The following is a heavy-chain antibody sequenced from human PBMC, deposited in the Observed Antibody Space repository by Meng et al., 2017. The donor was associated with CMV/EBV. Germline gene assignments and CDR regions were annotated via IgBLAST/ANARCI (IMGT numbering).Heavy chain of an antibody. Sequence: SETLSLTCTVSGGSISSSSYYWGWIRQPPGKGLEWIGYIYYSGSTNYNPSLKSRVTISVDTSKNQFSLKLSSVTAADTAVYYCATSSYDYVWGSYRSGDYYGMDVWGQGTTVTSP. D-gene: IGHD3-16*02. J-gene: IGHJ6*02. CDR2: IYYSGST. V-gene: IGHV4-61*05. CDR1: GGSISSSSYY. CDR3: ATSSYDYVWGSYRSGDYYGMDV.